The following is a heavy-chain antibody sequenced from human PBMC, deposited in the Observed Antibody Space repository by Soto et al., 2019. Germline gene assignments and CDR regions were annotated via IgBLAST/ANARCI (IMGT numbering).Heavy chain of an antibody. J-gene: IGHJ6*02. Sequence: QVQLVQSGAEEKKPGASVKVSCKASGYTFTSYAMHWVRQAPGQRLEWMGWINAGNGNTKYSQKFQGRVTITRDTSGSTAYMELSSLRSEDTAVYYCAGDHLGTTPYGMGVGGQGTTVTVSS. D-gene: IGHD1-7*01. CDR2: INAGNGNT. CDR1: GYTFTSYA. V-gene: IGHV1-3*05. CDR3: AGDHLGTTPYGMGV.